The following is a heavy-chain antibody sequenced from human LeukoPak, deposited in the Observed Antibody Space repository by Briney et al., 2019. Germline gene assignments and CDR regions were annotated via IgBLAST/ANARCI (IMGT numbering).Heavy chain of an antibody. CDR1: GDSISSGVYY. D-gene: IGHD3-16*01. V-gene: IGHV4-31*03. Sequence: SQTLSLTCTVSGDSISSGVYYWSWIRQYPGRGLEWIGYIFYSGNAYYNPSLKSRATMSVDTSKNQFSLRLRSVTAADTAIYYCATSGGFNSPRHYWGQGTLVTVSS. J-gene: IGHJ4*02. CDR2: IFYSGNA. CDR3: ATSGGFNSPRHY.